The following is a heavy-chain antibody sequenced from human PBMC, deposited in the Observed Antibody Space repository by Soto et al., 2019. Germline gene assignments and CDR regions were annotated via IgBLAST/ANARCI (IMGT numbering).Heavy chain of an antibody. CDR1: GYSISSGSY. D-gene: IGHD6-19*01. CDR3: AKAHVMVVDGSTFDY. CDR2: IYHGGTT. V-gene: IGHV4-38-2*02. Sequence: SETLSLTCTVSGYSISSGSYWGWIRQPPGKGPEWIASIYHGGTTFYNPSLKSRVTVSVDKSNNQFSLKLRSVTAADTAVYYCAKAHVMVVDGSTFDYWGHGTLVTVS. J-gene: IGHJ4*01.